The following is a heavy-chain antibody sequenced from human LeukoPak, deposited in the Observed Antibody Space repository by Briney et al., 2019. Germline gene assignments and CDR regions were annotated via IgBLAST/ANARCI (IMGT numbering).Heavy chain of an antibody. Sequence: SQTLSLTCAISGDSVSSNSAACNWIRQSPSRVLEWLGRTYYRSKLYNDYAVSMKSRITINPDTSKNQFSLQLNSVAHADTAVYYCARDSTVATFDYWGQGTLVTVSS. CDR2: TYYRSKLYN. D-gene: IGHD5-12*01. CDR1: GDSVSSNSAA. V-gene: IGHV6-1*01. J-gene: IGHJ4*02. CDR3: ARDSTVATFDY.